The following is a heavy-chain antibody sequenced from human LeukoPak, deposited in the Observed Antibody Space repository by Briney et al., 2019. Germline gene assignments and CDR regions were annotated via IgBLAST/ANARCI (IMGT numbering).Heavy chain of an antibody. J-gene: IGHJ4*02. V-gene: IGHV4-59*01. CDR3: ARDRKHRVWWGRGGFDY. CDR2: IYYSGST. Sequence: SETLSLTCTVSGGSISSYYWSWIRQPPGKELEWIGYIYYSGSTNYNPSLKSRVTISVETSTNQCALKLSSVTAADTAVYYCARDRKHRVWWGRGGFDYWGQGTLVTVSS. CDR1: GGSISSYY. D-gene: IGHD2-21*01.